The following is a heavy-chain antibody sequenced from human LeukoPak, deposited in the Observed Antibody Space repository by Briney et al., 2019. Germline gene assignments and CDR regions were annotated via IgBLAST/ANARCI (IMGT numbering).Heavy chain of an antibody. V-gene: IGHV4-38-2*01. J-gene: IGHJ4*02. CDR1: GYSISSGYY. Sequence: KPSETLSLTCAVSGYSISSGYYWVWIRQPPGKGLEWIGSIYHSGSTYYNPSLKSRVTISVDTSKNQFSLKLSSVTAADTAVYYCARASSGYYYPSDYWGQGTLVTVSS. D-gene: IGHD3-22*01. CDR2: IYHSGST. CDR3: ARASSGYYYPSDY.